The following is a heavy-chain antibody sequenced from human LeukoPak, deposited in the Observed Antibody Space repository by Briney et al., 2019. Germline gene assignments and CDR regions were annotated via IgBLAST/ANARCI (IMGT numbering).Heavy chain of an antibody. J-gene: IGHJ6*02. CDR3: ARSKPPAVKDYYGLDV. CDR1: GGTFSSHA. D-gene: IGHD6-13*01. CDR2: IIPILGIT. V-gene: IGHV1-69*10. Sequence: GASVKVSCKASGGTFSSHALSWVRQAPGQGLEWMGWIIPILGITDYVQKFQGRVTITADKSATTAYMELSSLRSEDTAMYYCARSKPPAVKDYYGLDVWGQGTTVTVSS.